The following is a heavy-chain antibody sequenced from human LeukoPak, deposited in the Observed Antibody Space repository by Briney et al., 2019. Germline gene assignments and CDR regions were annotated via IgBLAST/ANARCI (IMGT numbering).Heavy chain of an antibody. J-gene: IGHJ6*02. CDR3: ARAGLLWFGESRMDV. D-gene: IGHD3-10*01. Sequence: GRSLRLSCAASGFTFSSYAMHWVRQAPGKGLEWVAVISYDGSNKYYADSVKGRFTISRDNSKNTLYLQMNSLRAEDTAVYYCARAGLLWFGESRMDVWGQGTTVIVSS. V-gene: IGHV3-30-3*01. CDR1: GFTFSSYA. CDR2: ISYDGSNK.